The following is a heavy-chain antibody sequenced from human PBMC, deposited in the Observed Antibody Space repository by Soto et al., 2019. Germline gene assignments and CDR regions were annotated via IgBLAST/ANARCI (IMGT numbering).Heavy chain of an antibody. CDR3: AGNPSSGWCTMGNNWFDP. D-gene: IGHD6-19*01. J-gene: IGHJ5*02. V-gene: IGHV4-59*01. CDR2: IYYSGST. CDR1: GGSISSYY. Sequence: PSETLSLTCTVSGGSISSYYWSWIRQPPGKGLEWIGYIYYSGSTNYNPSLKSRVTISVDTSKNQFSLKLSSVTAADTAVYYCAGNPSSGWCTMGNNWFDPWGQGTLVTVSS.